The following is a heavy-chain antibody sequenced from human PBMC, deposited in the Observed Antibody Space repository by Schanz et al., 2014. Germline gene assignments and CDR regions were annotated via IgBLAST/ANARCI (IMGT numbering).Heavy chain of an antibody. CDR3: ARDGYRNGRPFDH. J-gene: IGHJ4*02. V-gene: IGHV3-NL1*01. CDR1: GSTFRTYG. CDR2: IYINSGST. Sequence: QVHLVESGGGVVQPGGSLRLSCAASGSTFRTYGMHWVRQAPGKGMEWVSSIYINSGSTNYADSVKGRFIISRDTAENSVYLQMNSLRAEDTAVYYCARDGYRNGRPFDHWGQGTRVTVSA. D-gene: IGHD5-18*01.